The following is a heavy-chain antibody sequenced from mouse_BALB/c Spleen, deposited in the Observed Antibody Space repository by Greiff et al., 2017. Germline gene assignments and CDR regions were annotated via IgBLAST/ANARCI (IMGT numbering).Heavy chain of an antibody. CDR1: GFNIKDYY. D-gene: IGHD2-2*01. CDR2: IDPENGDT. V-gene: IGHV14-4*02. J-gene: IGHJ4*01. CDR3: SIYYGYDGGAMDY. Sequence: EVQLQQSGAELVRSGASVKLSCTASGFNIKDYYMHWVKQRPEQGLEWIGWIDPENGDTEYAPKFQGKATMTADTSSNTAYPQLSSLTSEDTAVYYCSIYYGYDGGAMDYWGQGTSVTVSS.